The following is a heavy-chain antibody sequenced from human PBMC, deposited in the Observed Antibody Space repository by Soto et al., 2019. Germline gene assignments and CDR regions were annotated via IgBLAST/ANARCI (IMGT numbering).Heavy chain of an antibody. D-gene: IGHD2-2*01. V-gene: IGHV1-18*01. CDR2: ISAYNGNT. CDR1: GYTFTSYG. CDR3: ARYCSSTSCYYYYYGMDV. Sequence: ASVKVSCKASGYTFTSYGISWVRQAPGQGLEWMGWISAYNGNTNYAQKLQGRVTMTTDTSTSTAYMELRSLRSDDTAVYYCARYCSSTSCYYYYYGMDVWGQGTTVTVSS. J-gene: IGHJ6*02.